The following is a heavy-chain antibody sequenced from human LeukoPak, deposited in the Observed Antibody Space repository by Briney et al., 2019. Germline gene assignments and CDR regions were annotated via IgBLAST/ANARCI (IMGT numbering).Heavy chain of an antibody. CDR3: ARQNDFRLDY. CDR1: GYTFSSYW. D-gene: IGHD3-3*01. Sequence: GESLKISCKGSGYTFSSYWIGWVRQMPGKGLEWMGIIYPGDSDTRYSPSLQGQATISVDTSIGTAYLQWSSLKASDTAIYYCARQNDFRLDYWGQGTLVTVSS. V-gene: IGHV5-51*01. J-gene: IGHJ4*02. CDR2: IYPGDSDT.